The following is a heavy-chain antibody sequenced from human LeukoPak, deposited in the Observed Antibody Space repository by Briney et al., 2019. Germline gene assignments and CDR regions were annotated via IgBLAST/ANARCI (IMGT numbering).Heavy chain of an antibody. CDR2: IYYSGST. V-gene: IGHV4-39*07. CDR1: GGSISSSSYY. J-gene: IGHJ6*03. CDR3: ATSPRGSYYYYYYYMDV. Sequence: SETLSLTCTVSGGSISSSSYYWGWIRQPPGKGLEWIGSIYYSGSTYYNPSLKSRVTISVDTSKNQFSLKLSSVTAADTAVYYCATSPRGSYYYYYYYMDVWGKGTTVTVSS. D-gene: IGHD1-26*01.